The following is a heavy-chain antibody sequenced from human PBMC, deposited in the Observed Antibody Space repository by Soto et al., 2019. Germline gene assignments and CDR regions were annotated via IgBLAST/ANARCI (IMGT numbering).Heavy chain of an antibody. CDR3: ARAGDSSGYYSGHDWFDP. Sequence: SETLSLTCTVSGGSISTYYWSWIRQPPGKGLEWIGYIYYSGSTYYSPSLKSRVTISVDTSKNQFSLKLSSVTAADTAVYYCARAGDSSGYYSGHDWFDPWGQGTLVTVSS. J-gene: IGHJ5*02. CDR1: GGSISTYY. D-gene: IGHD3-22*01. V-gene: IGHV4-59*12. CDR2: IYYSGST.